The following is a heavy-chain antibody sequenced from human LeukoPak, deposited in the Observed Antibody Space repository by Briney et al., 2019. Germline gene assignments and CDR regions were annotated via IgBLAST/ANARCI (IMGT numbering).Heavy chain of an antibody. CDR1: GFTFSSYS. CDR3: ARSYDFWSGNYYMGV. J-gene: IGHJ6*03. D-gene: IGHD3-3*01. V-gene: IGHV3-48*04. Sequence: GGSLRLSCAASGFTFSSYSMNWVRQAPGKGLEWVSYISSSSSTIYYADSVKGRFTISRDNAKNSLYLQMNSLRAEDTAVYYCARSYDFWSGNYYMGVWGKGTTVTVSS. CDR2: ISSSSSTI.